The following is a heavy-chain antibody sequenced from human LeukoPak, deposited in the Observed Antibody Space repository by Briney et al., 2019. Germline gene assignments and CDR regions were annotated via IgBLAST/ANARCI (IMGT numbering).Heavy chain of an antibody. CDR1: GGSFRGYY. Sequence: PSETLSLTCAVYGGSFRGYYWSWIRQPPGKGLEWIGYIYYSGSTNYNPSLKSRVTISVDTSKNQFSLKLSSVTAADAAVYYCARESVAVAGTVDYWGQGTLVTVSS. J-gene: IGHJ4*02. CDR3: ARESVAVAGTVDY. CDR2: IYYSGST. V-gene: IGHV4-59*01. D-gene: IGHD6-19*01.